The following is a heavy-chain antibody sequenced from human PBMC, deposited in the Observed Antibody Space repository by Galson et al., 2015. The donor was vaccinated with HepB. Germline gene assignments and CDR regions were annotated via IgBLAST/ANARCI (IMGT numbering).Heavy chain of an antibody. Sequence: SLRLSCAASGFTFSSYSMSWVRQAPGKGLEWVSNISGSGGSKYYADSVKGRFTISRDNSKNSLYLQMNSLRAEDTAVYYCARGSITLERHGGAFDIWGQGTMVTVSS. V-gene: IGHV3-23*01. CDR2: ISGSGGSK. J-gene: IGHJ3*02. D-gene: IGHD1-1*01. CDR3: ARGSITLERHGGAFDI. CDR1: GFTFSSYS.